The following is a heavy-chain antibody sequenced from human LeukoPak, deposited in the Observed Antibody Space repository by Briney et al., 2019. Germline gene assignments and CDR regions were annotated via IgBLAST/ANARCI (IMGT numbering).Heavy chain of an antibody. CDR3: ARMYSSSWYGQTNDAFDI. CDR1: GYTFTNYG. CDR2: ISADNGNT. Sequence: GASVKVPCKTSGYTFTNYGINWVRQAPGQGLEWMGWISADNGNTNFGQKVKDRVTLTTDTSTTTAYMELRSLRSDDTAVYYCARMYSSSWYGQTNDAFDIWGQGTMVTVSS. D-gene: IGHD6-13*01. J-gene: IGHJ3*02. V-gene: IGHV1-18*01.